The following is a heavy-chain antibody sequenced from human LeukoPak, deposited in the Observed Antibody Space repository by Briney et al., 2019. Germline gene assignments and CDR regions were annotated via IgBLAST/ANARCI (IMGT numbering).Heavy chain of an antibody. J-gene: IGHJ4*02. CDR2: IKQDGSEI. V-gene: IGHV3-7*02. Sequence: QPGGSLRLSCAASGFTFSSNWMSWVRQAPGKGLELVANIKQDGSEIFYVDSLKGRFTISRDNAKNALYLQMNSLRAEDTAVYYCATQGQTFVGANPYWGQGTLVTVSS. D-gene: IGHD3-16*01. CDR3: ATQGQTFVGANPY. CDR1: GFTFSSNW.